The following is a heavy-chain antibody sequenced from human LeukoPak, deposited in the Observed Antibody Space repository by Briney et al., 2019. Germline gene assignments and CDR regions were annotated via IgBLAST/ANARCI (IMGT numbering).Heavy chain of an antibody. D-gene: IGHD7-27*01. J-gene: IGHJ4*02. CDR1: GGSIISVSYY. CDR2: FSNSGTT. Sequence: SETLSLTCTVSGGSIISVSYYWSWIRQPPGKGLEWIGFFSNSGTTNYNPSLKSRVTMSVDTSKNQFSLKLSSVTAADTAVYYCARGSNWGDYWGQGTLVTVSS. CDR3: ARGSNWGDY. V-gene: IGHV4-61*01.